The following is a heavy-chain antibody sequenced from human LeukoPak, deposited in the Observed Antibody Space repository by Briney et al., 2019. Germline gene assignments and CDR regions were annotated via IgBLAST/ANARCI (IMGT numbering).Heavy chain of an antibody. Sequence: PGGSLRLSCAASGFTFSSYAMHWVRQAPGKGLEWVAVISYDGSNKYYADSVKGRFTISRDNSKNTLYLQMNSLRAEDTAVYYCVKTRVGGGWYGYYLEYWGQGTLVTVSS. J-gene: IGHJ4*02. D-gene: IGHD6-19*01. CDR1: GFTFSSYA. V-gene: IGHV3-30-3*02. CDR3: VKTRVGGGWYGYYLEY. CDR2: ISYDGSNK.